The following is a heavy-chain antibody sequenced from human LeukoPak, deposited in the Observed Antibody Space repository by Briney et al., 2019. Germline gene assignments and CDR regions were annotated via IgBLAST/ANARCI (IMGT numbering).Heavy chain of an antibody. CDR3: ASPKGLEPSTNLSR. CDR2: IYYSGST. J-gene: IGHJ4*02. CDR1: GGSISSSSYY. D-gene: IGHD1-1*01. Sequence: SETLSLTCTVSGGSISSSSYYWGWTRQPPGKGLEWIGSIYYSGSTYYNPSLKSRVTISVDTSKNQFSLKLSSVTAADTAVYYCASPKGLEPSTNLSRWGQGTLVTVSS. V-gene: IGHV4-39*01.